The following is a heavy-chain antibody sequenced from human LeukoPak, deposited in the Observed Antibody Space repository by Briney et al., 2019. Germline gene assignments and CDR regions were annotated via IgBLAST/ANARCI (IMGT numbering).Heavy chain of an antibody. V-gene: IGHV5-51*01. CDR3: ARPSSSGYSEFDY. D-gene: IGHD3-22*01. CDR1: RYSFTSYW. CDR2: IYPGDSDT. Sequence: GESLKISCKGSRYSFTSYWIGWVRQMPGKGLEWTGIIYPGDSDTRYSPSFQGQVTISADKSISTAYLQWSSLKASDTAMYYCARPSSSGYSEFDYWGQGTLVTVYS. J-gene: IGHJ4*02.